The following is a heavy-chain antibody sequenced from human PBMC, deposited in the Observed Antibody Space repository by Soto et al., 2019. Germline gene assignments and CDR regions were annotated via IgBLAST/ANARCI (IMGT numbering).Heavy chain of an antibody. D-gene: IGHD3-22*01. Sequence: GESLKISCKGSGYSFAGYWITWVRQKPGKGLEWMGRIDPSDSQTYYSPSFRGHVTISVTKSITTVFLQWSSLRASDTAMYYCARQIYDSDTGPNFQYYFDSWGQGTQVSVSS. V-gene: IGHV5-10-1*01. J-gene: IGHJ4*02. CDR1: GYSFAGYW. CDR3: ARQIYDSDTGPNFQYYFDS. CDR2: IDPSDSQT.